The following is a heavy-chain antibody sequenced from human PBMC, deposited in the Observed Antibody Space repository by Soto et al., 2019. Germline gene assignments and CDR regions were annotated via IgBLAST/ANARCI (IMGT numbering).Heavy chain of an antibody. J-gene: IGHJ4*02. CDR1: GYNFINYG. D-gene: IGHD3-10*01. CDR3: VRDLDGSGSYYTGY. Sequence: QVHLVQSGVEVKKPGASVKVSCKASGYNFINYGITWVRQAPGQGLEWMGWIRVHNGNTNYAQNLQGRVTMTTDTATSTDYMELRSLRSDDTAVYYCVRDLDGSGSYYTGYWGPGTLVTVSS. V-gene: IGHV1-18*01. CDR2: IRVHNGNT.